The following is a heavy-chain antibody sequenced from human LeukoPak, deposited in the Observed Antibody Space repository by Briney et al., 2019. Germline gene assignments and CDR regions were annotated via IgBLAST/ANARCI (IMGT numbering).Heavy chain of an antibody. CDR3: ARVGYNSGWYEY. Sequence: GGSLRLSCAASGFTFSSYGMHWVRQTPGKGLEWVAVIWHDGSYKYYAESVKGRFIISRDNSQNTLYLQMNSLRVEDTAVYYCARVGYNSGWYEYWGQGTLVTVSS. D-gene: IGHD6-19*01. V-gene: IGHV3-33*01. J-gene: IGHJ4*02. CDR2: IWHDGSYK. CDR1: GFTFSSYG.